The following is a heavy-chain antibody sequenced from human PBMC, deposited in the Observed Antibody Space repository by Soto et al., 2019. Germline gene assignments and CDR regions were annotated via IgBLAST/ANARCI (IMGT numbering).Heavy chain of an antibody. V-gene: IGHV4-34*01. CDR2: INHSGST. J-gene: IGHJ6*03. CDR1: GGSFSGYY. CDR3: ASARTRHSGYYSLSPYYYYMDV. Sequence: SETLSLTCAVYGGSFSGYYWSWIRQPPGKGLEWIGEINHSGSTNYNPSLKSRVTISVDTSKNQFSLKLSSVTAADTAVYYCASARTRHSGYYSLSPYYYYMDVWGKGTTVTVSS. D-gene: IGHD3-3*01.